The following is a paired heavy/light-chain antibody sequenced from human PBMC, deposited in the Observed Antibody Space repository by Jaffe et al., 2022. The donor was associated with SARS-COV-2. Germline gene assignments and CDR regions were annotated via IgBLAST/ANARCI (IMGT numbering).Heavy chain of an antibody. D-gene: IGHD6-19*01. CDR3: AGGSGWTLDY. Sequence: EVRLVESGVFLVQPGGSQRLSCAASGLIFSSYWMTWVRQAPGKGLEWVANIKEDGSEKNYVDSVKGRFTISRDNAKNSLFLEMNSLTVDDTAVYYCAGGSGWTLDYWGQGTLVTVSS. CDR1: GLIFSSYW. V-gene: IGHV3-7*01. J-gene: IGHJ4*02. CDR2: IKEDGSEK.
Light chain of an antibody. Sequence: EIVLTQSPGTLSLSPGERATLSCRASQSVAKNYLDWYQKKPGQAPRLLIYDASSRATGIPDRFSGSGSGTDFTLTISRLEPEDFAIYYCYQGATPPLTFGGGTKVEIK. V-gene: IGKV3-20*01. J-gene: IGKJ4*01. CDR2: DAS. CDR1: QSVAKNY. CDR3: YQGATPPLT.